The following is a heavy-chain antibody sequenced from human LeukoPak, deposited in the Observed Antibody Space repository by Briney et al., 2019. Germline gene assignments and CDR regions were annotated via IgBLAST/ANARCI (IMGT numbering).Heavy chain of an antibody. CDR3: ARAARVWELLGYYFDY. J-gene: IGHJ4*02. D-gene: IGHD1-26*01. V-gene: IGHV4-59*01. CDR2: ISYTGNT. CDR1: GGSINNYY. Sequence: SETLSLTCTVSGGSINNYYWSWIRQPPGKGLEWIGYISYTGNTNYNPSLKSRVTISVDTSKNQFSLKLSSVTAADTAVYYCARAARVWELLGYYFDYWGQGTLVTVSS.